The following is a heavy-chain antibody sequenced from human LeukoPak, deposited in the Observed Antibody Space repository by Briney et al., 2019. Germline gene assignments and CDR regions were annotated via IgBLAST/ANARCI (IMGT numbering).Heavy chain of an antibody. Sequence: ASVKASCKASGYTFTSYDINWVRQATGQGLEWMGWMNPNSGNTGYAQKFQGRVTMTRNTSISTAYMELSSLRSEDTAVYYCARDKLERRYYYGMDVWGQGTTVTVSS. D-gene: IGHD1-1*01. J-gene: IGHJ6*02. CDR1: GYTFTSYD. V-gene: IGHV1-8*01. CDR2: MNPNSGNT. CDR3: ARDKLERRYYYGMDV.